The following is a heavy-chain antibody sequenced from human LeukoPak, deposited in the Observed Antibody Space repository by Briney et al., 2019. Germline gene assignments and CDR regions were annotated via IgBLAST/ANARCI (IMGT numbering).Heavy chain of an antibody. CDR3: ARHDYPAFSYYYGMDV. D-gene: IGHD4/OR15-4a*01. CDR2: IYYSGST. Sequence: PSETLSLTCTVSGGSISSYYWSWIRQPPGKGLEWIGSIYYSGSTYYNPSLKSRVTISVDTSKSQFSLKLSSVTAADTAVYYCARHDYPAFSYYYGMDVWGQGTTVTVSS. J-gene: IGHJ6*02. V-gene: IGHV4-59*05. CDR1: GGSISSYY.